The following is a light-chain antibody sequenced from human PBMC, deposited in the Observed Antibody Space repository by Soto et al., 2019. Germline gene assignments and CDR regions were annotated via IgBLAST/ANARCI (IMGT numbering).Light chain of an antibody. CDR3: QQYGSSLGFT. V-gene: IGKV3-20*01. Sequence: EIVLTQSPGTLSFSPGERATLSCRASQSVSSSYLAWYQQKPGQAPRLLIYGASSRATGIPDRFSGSGSGTDFTLTISRLEPEDFAVYYCQQYGSSLGFTFGPGTKVAIK. J-gene: IGKJ3*01. CDR1: QSVSSSY. CDR2: GAS.